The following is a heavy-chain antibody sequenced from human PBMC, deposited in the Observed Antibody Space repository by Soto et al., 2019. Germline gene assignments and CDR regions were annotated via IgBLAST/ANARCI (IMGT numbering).Heavy chain of an antibody. V-gene: IGHV4-34*01. CDR1: GGSFRGYY. Sequence: QVQLQQWGAGPLRPLETLSLTCGVSGGSFRGYYWAWIRQSPGKGLEWIGEINDRGSLNYNPSLKSRVIISFDTSKHHYSLNLRSVTAAATAVDYCGREIHDIFTGPPGVWDCDVWCRGTLVT. CDR2: INDRGSL. J-gene: IGHJ2*01. D-gene: IGHD3-9*01. CDR3: GREIHDIFTGPPGVWDCDV.